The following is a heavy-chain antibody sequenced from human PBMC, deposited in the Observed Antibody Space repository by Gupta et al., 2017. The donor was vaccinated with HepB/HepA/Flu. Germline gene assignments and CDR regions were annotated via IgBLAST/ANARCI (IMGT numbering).Heavy chain of an antibody. Sequence: QVQLVQSGAEVKKPGASVKISCKTSGYIFPNYAIHWVRQAPGQGLECLGWINAASGNTKYSQKFQGRVTITRDTSASTAYMELSSLTSEDTAIYYCTRGPYSTGWYGSFDYWGQGSLVTVSS. D-gene: IGHD6-19*01. CDR2: INAASGNT. CDR3: TRGPYSTGWYGSFDY. V-gene: IGHV1-3*01. J-gene: IGHJ4*02. CDR1: GYIFPNYA.